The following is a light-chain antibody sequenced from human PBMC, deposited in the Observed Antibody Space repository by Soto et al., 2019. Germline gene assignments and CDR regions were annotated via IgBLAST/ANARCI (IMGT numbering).Light chain of an antibody. CDR1: SSDVGGYNY. CDR2: EVS. Sequence: QSALTQPPSASGSPGQSVTISCTGTSSDVGGYNYVSWYQQHPGKAPKLMIYEVSKRPSGVPDRFSGSKSGNTASLTVSGLQAEDEADYYCAAWDDSVNGVVFGGGTKLTVL. V-gene: IGLV2-8*01. J-gene: IGLJ2*01. CDR3: AAWDDSVNGVV.